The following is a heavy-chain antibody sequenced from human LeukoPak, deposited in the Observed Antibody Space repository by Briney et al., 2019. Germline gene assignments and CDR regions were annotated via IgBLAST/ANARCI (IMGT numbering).Heavy chain of an antibody. V-gene: IGHV4-4*07. CDR3: ARVGSGSFGDYFDY. Sequence: SETLSLTCTVSGGSISTYYWSWIRQPAGKGLEWIGRVYTSGSTNYNPSLKSRVTMSVDTSKNQFSLKLSSVTAADTAVYYCARVGSGSFGDYFDYWGQGTLVTVSS. CDR2: VYTSGST. J-gene: IGHJ4*02. CDR1: GGSISTYY. D-gene: IGHD3-10*01.